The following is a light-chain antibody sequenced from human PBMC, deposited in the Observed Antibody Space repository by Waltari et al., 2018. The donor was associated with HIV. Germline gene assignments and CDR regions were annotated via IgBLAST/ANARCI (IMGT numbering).Light chain of an antibody. CDR3: SSYAGSNNFV. Sequence: QSALTQPPSASGSPGQSVTISCTGTSSDVGGYNYVSWYQQHPGKAPKLLIYEVSKRPVGVPDRFSGSKSGNTASLTVSGLQAEDEADYYCSSYAGSNNFVFGTGTKVTVL. J-gene: IGLJ1*01. CDR1: SSDVGGYNY. CDR2: EVS. V-gene: IGLV2-8*01.